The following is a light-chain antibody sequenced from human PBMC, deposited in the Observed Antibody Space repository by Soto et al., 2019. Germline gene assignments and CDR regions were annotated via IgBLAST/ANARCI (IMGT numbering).Light chain of an antibody. CDR3: QQYGSSPQYT. CDR1: QSVNNNY. CDR2: GSS. J-gene: IGKJ2*01. Sequence: EVGLTQSPGTLSLSPGERATLSCRASQSVNNNYVAWYQQKPGQASRLLIFGSSDRATGIPDRFSGSGSGTDLTLTISRLESEDFAVYYCQQYGSSPQYTFGQGNKLEIK. V-gene: IGKV3-20*01.